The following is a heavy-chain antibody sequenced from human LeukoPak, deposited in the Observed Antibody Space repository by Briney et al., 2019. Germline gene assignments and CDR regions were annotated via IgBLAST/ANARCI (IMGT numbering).Heavy chain of an antibody. J-gene: IGHJ6*02. CDR2: IYYSGST. CDR1: GGSISSYY. CDR3: ARVGYSNYGYYYYYGMDV. D-gene: IGHD4-4*01. V-gene: IGHV4-59*01. Sequence: PSETLSLTCTVSGGSISSYYWSWIRQPPGKGLEWIGYIYYSGSTNYNPSLKSRVTISVDTSKNQFSLKLSSVTAADTAVYYCARVGYSNYGYYYYYGMDVWGQGTTVTVS.